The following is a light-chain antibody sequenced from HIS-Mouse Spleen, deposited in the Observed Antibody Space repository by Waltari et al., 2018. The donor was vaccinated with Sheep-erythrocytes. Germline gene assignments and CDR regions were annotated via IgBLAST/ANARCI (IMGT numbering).Light chain of an antibody. J-gene: IGLJ1*01. CDR2: DVS. CDR3: CSYAGSYNHV. Sequence: QSALTQPRSLSGSPGQSVTISSTGTSSAVGGSNDVSWYQQHPGKAPKLMIYDVSKRPSGVPDRFSGSKSGNTASLTISGLQAEDEADYYCCSYAGSYNHVFATGTKVTVL. V-gene: IGLV2-11*01. CDR1: SSAVGGSND.